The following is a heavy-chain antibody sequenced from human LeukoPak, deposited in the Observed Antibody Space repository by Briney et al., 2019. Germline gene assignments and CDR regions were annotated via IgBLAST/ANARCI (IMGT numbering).Heavy chain of an antibody. J-gene: IGHJ4*02. Sequence: SETLSLTCAVSGYSISSGYYWGWIRQPPGKGLEWIGGIYHSGSTYYNPSLKSRVTIYVDTSKNQFSLNLSSVTAADTAVYSCARQGILTGYYLVDYWGQGTLVTVSS. CDR3: ARQGILTGYYLVDY. D-gene: IGHD3-9*01. CDR2: IYHSGST. CDR1: GYSISSGYY. V-gene: IGHV4-38-2*01.